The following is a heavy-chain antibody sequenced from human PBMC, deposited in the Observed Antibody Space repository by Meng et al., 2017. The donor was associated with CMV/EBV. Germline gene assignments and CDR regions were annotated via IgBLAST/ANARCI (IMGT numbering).Heavy chain of an antibody. J-gene: IGHJ6*02. Sequence: GESLKISCAASGFTFSSYWMHWVRQAPGKGLVWVSRINSGGSSTSYADSVKGRFTISGDNAKNTLYLQMNSLRAEDTAVYYCARESDYGMDVWGQGTTVTVSS. CDR3: ARESDYGMDV. V-gene: IGHV3-74*01. CDR2: INSGGSST. CDR1: GFTFSSYW.